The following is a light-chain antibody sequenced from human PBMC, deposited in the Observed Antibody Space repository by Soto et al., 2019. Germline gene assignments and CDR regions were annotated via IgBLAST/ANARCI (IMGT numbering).Light chain of an antibody. Sequence: EIVLTQSPATLSLSPGERATLSCRASQSVSSYYLAWYQQKSGQAPRLLIYGASSRATGIPDRFSGGGSGTDFTLTITRLEPEDFAVYFCLQYGGLPRTFGQGTTVDIK. CDR1: QSVSSYY. CDR2: GAS. V-gene: IGKV3-20*01. J-gene: IGKJ1*01. CDR3: LQYGGLPRT.